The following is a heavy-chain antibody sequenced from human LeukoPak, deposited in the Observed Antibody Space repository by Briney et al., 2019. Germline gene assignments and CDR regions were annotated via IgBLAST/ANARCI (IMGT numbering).Heavy chain of an antibody. CDR3: ARGRYYGMDV. CDR1: GFTFTSYW. J-gene: IGHJ6*02. CDR2: VNSDGSST. V-gene: IGHV3-74*01. Sequence: PGGSLRLSCAASGFTFTSYWMHWVRQAPGKGRVWVSRVNSDGSSTTYADSVKGRFTISRDNAKNTLYLQMNSLRAEDTAVYYCARGRYYGMDVWGQGTTVTVSS.